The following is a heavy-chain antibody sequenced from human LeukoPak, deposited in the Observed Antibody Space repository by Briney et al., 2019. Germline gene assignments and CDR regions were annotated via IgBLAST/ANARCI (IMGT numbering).Heavy chain of an antibody. D-gene: IGHD3-16*01. CDR2: IYYAGST. J-gene: IGHJ6*03. CDR1: GGSISSYY. V-gene: IGHV4-59*01. Sequence: SETLSLTCGVSGGSISSYYWAWIRQAPGKGLEWIGYIYYAGSTNYNPSLKSRVTMSVDMSRNQFSLRMTSVTAADTAVYYCARNWAVMGQTLHYYYYMDVWGKGTTVTVSS. CDR3: ARNWAVMGQTLHYYYYMDV.